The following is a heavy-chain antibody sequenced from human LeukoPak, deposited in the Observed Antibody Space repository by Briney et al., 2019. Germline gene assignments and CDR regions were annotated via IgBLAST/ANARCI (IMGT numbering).Heavy chain of an antibody. V-gene: IGHV3-15*01. D-gene: IGHD4-17*01. CDR3: STAFYGAPLA. CDR1: GFTFSGYD. CDR2: ITSKSYDGTT. J-gene: IGHJ5*02. Sequence: GGSLRLSCAASGFTFSGYDMSWVRQAPGKGLEWVARITSKSYDGTTDYAAPVKGRFTISRDDSKNTLYLQMNSLEIEDTAVYYCSTAFYGAPLAWGQGTLVTVSS.